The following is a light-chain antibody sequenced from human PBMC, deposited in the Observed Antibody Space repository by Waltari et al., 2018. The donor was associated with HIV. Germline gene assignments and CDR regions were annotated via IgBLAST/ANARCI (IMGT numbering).Light chain of an antibody. V-gene: IGLV2-23*02. CDR1: SSDVGSYIY. Sequence: QSALTQPASVSGFPGQSITISCTGSSSDVGSYIYVSWYQQHPGKAPKLLIYDVSKRPSGVSNRFSGSKSGNTASLTISGLQAEDEADYYCCSYAGSNTYLFGTGTEVTVL. CDR3: CSYAGSNTYL. J-gene: IGLJ1*01. CDR2: DVS.